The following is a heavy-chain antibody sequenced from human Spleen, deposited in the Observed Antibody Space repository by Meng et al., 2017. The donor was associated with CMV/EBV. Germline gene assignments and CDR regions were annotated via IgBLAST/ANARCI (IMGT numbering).Heavy chain of an antibody. V-gene: IGHV3-15*01. CDR3: VVGYDSRKVAY. Sequence: GGSLRLSCAASGFTFSNAWMSWVRQAPGKGLEWVGRIKSKTDGGTTDYAAPVKGRFTISRDDSKNTLYLQMNSLRAEDTAIYYCVVGYDSRKVAYWGRGTLVTVSS. J-gene: IGHJ4*02. D-gene: IGHD3-16*01. CDR1: GFTFSNAW. CDR2: IKSKTDGGTT.